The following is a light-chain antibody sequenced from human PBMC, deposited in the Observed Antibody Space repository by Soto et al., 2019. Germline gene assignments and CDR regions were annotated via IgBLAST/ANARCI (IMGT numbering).Light chain of an antibody. CDR3: QQSYSAPRT. J-gene: IGKJ1*01. CDR1: QSISSN. Sequence: DIPMTQSPSSLSASVGDRVTITCRASQSISSNLNWYQQRRGQAPKLLIYVASSLQGGVPSRFSGSGSGTDFTLTISSLQLEDFALYYCQQSYSAPRTFGQGTKVEVK. CDR2: VAS. V-gene: IGKV1-39*01.